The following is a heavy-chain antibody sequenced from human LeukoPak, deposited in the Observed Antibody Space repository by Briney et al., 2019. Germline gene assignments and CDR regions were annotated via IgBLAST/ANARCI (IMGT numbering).Heavy chain of an antibody. CDR2: IYYSGST. J-gene: IGHJ6*02. CDR1: GGSISSYY. CDR3: ARDRSSGYARWTSHYYGMDV. Sequence: PSETLSLTCTVSGGSISSYYWSWIRQPPGKGLEWIGYIYYSGSTNYNPSLKSRVTMSVDTSKNQFSLKLSSVTAADTAVYYCARDRSSGYARWTSHYYGMDVWGQGTTVTVSS. D-gene: IGHD5-12*01. V-gene: IGHV4-59*12.